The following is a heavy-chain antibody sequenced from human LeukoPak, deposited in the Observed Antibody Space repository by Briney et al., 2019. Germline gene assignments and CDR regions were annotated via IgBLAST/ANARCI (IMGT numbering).Heavy chain of an antibody. CDR1: GFTFSSYA. J-gene: IGHJ4*02. Sequence: GGSLRLSCAASGFTFSSYAMHWVRQAPGKGLEWVAVISYDGSNKYYADSVKGRFTISRDNSKNTLYLQMNSLGAEDTAVYYCARGKVHDLYGDYVFGYWGQGTLVTVSS. CDR2: ISYDGSNK. V-gene: IGHV3-30-3*01. CDR3: ARGKVHDLYGDYVFGY. D-gene: IGHD4-17*01.